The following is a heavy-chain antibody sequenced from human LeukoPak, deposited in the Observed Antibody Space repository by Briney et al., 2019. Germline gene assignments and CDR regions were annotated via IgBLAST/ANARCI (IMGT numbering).Heavy chain of an antibody. Sequence: GGSLRLSCASSGFTVSTNYMSWVRQAPGKGLEWVSLIYSGGGTYYADSVKGRFTISRDNSRNTLSLQMNSLRVDDTAVYYCARGFRSVTTWGYFDYWGQGALVTVSS. D-gene: IGHD4-17*01. CDR3: ARGFRSVTTWGYFDY. V-gene: IGHV3-66*01. CDR2: IYSGGGT. CDR1: GFTVSTNY. J-gene: IGHJ4*02.